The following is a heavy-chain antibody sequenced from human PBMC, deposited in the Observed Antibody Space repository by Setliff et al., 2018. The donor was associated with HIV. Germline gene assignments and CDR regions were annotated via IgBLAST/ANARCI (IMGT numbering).Heavy chain of an antibody. D-gene: IGHD6-19*01. CDR1: GYTFASYE. V-gene: IGHV1-8*01. CDR2: MNPYSGDT. CDR3: ARVAVPGLAYFPH. J-gene: IGHJ1*01. Sequence: ASVKVSCKAFGYTFASYELYWVRQPPGQGLEWMGWMNPYSGDTGSAQKFQGRVILTSNTAISTAYMELSSLRSEDTAVYYCARVAVPGLAYFPHWGQGTLVTVSS.